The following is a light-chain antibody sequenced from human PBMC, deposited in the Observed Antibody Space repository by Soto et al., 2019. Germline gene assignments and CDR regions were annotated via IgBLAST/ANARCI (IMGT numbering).Light chain of an antibody. Sequence: EIVLTQSPGTLSLSPGARATLSCRASQSVSSSSLAWYQQKPGQAPRLLIYAASSRASGIPGRFSGSGSGTDFTLTISRLEPEDFAVYYCQQYVGSPPKYTFGQGTKLEIK. V-gene: IGKV3-20*01. CDR3: QQYVGSPPKYT. CDR2: AAS. CDR1: QSVSSSS. J-gene: IGKJ2*01.